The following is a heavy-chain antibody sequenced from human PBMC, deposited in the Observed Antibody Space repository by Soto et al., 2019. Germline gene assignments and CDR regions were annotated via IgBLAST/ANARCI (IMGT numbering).Heavy chain of an antibody. J-gene: IGHJ4*01. CDR1: GGSISSGGTGSY. V-gene: IGHV4-31*03. D-gene: IGHD1-1*01. CDR2: IYYTGNT. CDR3: ASGHDAYKVRY. Sequence: QVQLQESGPGLVKPSQTLSLTCTVSGGSISSGGTGSYWTWIRQLPGKGLEWIGYIYYTGNTYYNPSRKSRPTISRDTSENQFSLKLTSVTAADTAVYFCASGHDAYKVRYWGHGTRVPVSS.